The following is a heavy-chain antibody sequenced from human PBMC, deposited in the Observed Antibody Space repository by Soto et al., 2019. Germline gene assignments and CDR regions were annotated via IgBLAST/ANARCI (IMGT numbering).Heavy chain of an antibody. V-gene: IGHV1-69*01. J-gene: IGHJ4*02. Sequence: QVQLVQSGDEVKKPGSSVKVSCKASVGTFNNYAISWVRQAPGQGLEWMGGIISIIGTEDYAHKFQGSLAISADACTGTTFMELSSLRSEDTALYYFVRGGVDVVATSALDYWGKGTLVTISS. CDR2: IISIIGTE. CDR3: VRGGVDVVATSALDY. CDR1: VGTFNNYA. D-gene: IGHD5-12*01.